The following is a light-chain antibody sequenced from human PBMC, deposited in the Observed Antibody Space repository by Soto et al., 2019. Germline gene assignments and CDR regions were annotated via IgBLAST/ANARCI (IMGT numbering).Light chain of an antibody. CDR1: SSDVGSYNP. V-gene: IGLV2-11*01. CDR3: CSYAGASYV. Sequence: QSALTQPRSVSGSPGQSVTISCTGTSSDVGSYNPVSWYQHHPGQAPRLMIYDVSQRPSGVPDRLSGSKSGNTASLTISGLQAEDEADYYCCSYAGASYVFGTGTKVTVL. CDR2: DVS. J-gene: IGLJ1*01.